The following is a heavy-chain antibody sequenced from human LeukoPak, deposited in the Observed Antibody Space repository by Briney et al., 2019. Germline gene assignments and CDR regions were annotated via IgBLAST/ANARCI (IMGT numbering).Heavy chain of an antibody. CDR1: GGSISSYY. CDR2: IYYSGST. D-gene: IGHD3-22*01. CDR3: ARPYYYDSSGYYYDY. J-gene: IGHJ4*02. V-gene: IGHV4-59*08. Sequence: SETLSLTCTVSGGSISSYYWSWIRQPPGKGLEWIGYIYYSGSTNYNPSLKSRVTISVDTSKNQFSLKLSSVTAADTAVYYCARPYYYDSSGYYYDYWGQGTLATVSS.